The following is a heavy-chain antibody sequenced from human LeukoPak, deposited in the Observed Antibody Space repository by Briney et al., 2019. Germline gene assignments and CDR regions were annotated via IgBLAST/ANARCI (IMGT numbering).Heavy chain of an antibody. D-gene: IGHD2-2*01. CDR3: ARYGVVVPAAGTYYYYYYMDV. CDR1: GGSISSGGYY. V-gene: IGHV4-31*03. CDR2: IYYSGST. J-gene: IGHJ6*03. Sequence: SETLSLTCTVSGGSISSGGYYWSWIRQHPGKGLEWIGYIYYSGSTYYNPSLKSRVTISVDTSKNQFSLKLSSVTAADTAVYYCARYGVVVPAAGTYYYYYYMDVWAKGPRSPSP.